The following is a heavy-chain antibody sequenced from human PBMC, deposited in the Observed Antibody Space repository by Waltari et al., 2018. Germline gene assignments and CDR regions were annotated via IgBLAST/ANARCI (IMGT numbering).Heavy chain of an antibody. J-gene: IGHJ4*02. CDR1: GFTFSNYA. D-gene: IGHD1-26*01. CDR3: AKKLGVSSWYYFDY. Sequence: EVQLLESGGDLVQPGGSLRLSCAASGFTFSNYAMTWVRQAPGKGLEWVSVIGGGGSTTYYADSVKGRFTISRDNSKNTLYLQMNGLRVEDTAVYYCAKKLGVSSWYYFDYWGQGTLVTVSS. V-gene: IGHV3-23*01. CDR2: IGGGGSTT.